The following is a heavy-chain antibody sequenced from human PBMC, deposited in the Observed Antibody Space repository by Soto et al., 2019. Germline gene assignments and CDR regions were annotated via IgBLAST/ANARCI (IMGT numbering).Heavy chain of an antibody. V-gene: IGHV3-11*05. CDR1: GFTFSDYY. CDR2: ISSSSSYT. D-gene: IGHD5-12*01. CDR3: ARDHHRYSGYDYVDY. Sequence: GGSLRLSCVASGFTFSDYYMSWIRQAPGKGLVLVSYISSSSSYTNYADSVKGRFTISRDNAKNSLYLQMNSLRAEDTAVYYCARDHHRYSGYDYVDYWGQGTLVTVSS. J-gene: IGHJ4*02.